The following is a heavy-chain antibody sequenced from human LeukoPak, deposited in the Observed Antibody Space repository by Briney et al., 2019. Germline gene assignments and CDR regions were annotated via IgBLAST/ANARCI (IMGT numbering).Heavy chain of an antibody. CDR1: GFTFSSYA. Sequence: TGGSLRLSCAASGFTFSSYAMHWVRQAPGKGLEWVAVISYDGSNKYYADSVKGRFTISRDNSKNTLYLQMNSLRAEATAVYYCARDLVTMVRGVSSMDVWGQGTTVTVSS. J-gene: IGHJ6*02. D-gene: IGHD3-10*01. V-gene: IGHV3-30*04. CDR3: ARDLVTMVRGVSSMDV. CDR2: ISYDGSNK.